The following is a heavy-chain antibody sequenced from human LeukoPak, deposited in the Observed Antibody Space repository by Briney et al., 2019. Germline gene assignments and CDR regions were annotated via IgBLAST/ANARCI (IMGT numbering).Heavy chain of an antibody. CDR2: INPSGGST. V-gene: IGHV1-46*01. CDR1: GYTFTSYY. CDR3: AREGTYYDILTGYYRAWYFDY. J-gene: IGHJ4*02. D-gene: IGHD3-9*01. Sequence: VASVKVSCKASGYTFTSYYMHWVRQAPGQGLEWMGIINPSGGSTSYAQKFQGRVTMTRDMSTSTVYMELSSLRSEDTAVYYCAREGTYYDILTGYYRAWYFDYWGQGTLVTVSS.